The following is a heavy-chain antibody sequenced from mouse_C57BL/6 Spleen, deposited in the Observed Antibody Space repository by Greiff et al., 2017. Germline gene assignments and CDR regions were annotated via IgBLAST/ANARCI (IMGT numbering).Heavy chain of an antibody. V-gene: IGHV1-50*01. CDR3: ARRRDSYAMDY. CDR2: IDPSDSYT. Sequence: QVQLQQPGAELVKPGASVKLSCKASGYTFTSYWMQWVKQRPGQGLEWIGEIDPSDSYTNYNQKFKGKATLTVDTSSSTAYMQLSSLTSEDSAVXYCARRRDSYAMDYWGQGTSVTVSS. D-gene: IGHD3-2*01. CDR1: GYTFTSYW. J-gene: IGHJ4*01.